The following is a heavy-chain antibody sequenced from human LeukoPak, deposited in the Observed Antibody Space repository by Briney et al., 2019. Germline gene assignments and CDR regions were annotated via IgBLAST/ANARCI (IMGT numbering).Heavy chain of an antibody. Sequence: GGSLRLSCAASGFTVSSNYMSWVRQAPGKGLEWVSSISSSSSYIYYADSVKGRFTISRDNAKNSLYLQMNSLRAEDTAVYYCARDRVVVSWGQGTLVTVSS. CDR3: ARDRVVVS. V-gene: IGHV3-21*01. J-gene: IGHJ4*02. D-gene: IGHD2-2*01. CDR1: GFTVSSNY. CDR2: ISSSSSYI.